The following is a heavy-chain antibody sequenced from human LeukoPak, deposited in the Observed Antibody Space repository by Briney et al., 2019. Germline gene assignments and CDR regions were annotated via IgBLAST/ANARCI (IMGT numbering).Heavy chain of an antibody. V-gene: IGHV1-46*01. CDR2: INPGGSVT. CDR3: ARGALLPGYSALVGDY. J-gene: IGHJ4*02. Sequence: EASVKVSCKASGHTFISYYMHWVRQARGQGLEWMGIINPGGSVTTYAQKFQGRLTLTRDTSTNTFYMELGSLTSEDTAVYYCARGALLPGYSALVGDYWGQGTLVTVSS. CDR1: GHTFISYY. D-gene: IGHD3-9*01.